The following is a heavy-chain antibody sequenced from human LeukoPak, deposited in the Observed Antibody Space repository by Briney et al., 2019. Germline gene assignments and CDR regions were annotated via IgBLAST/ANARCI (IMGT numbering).Heavy chain of an antibody. Sequence: GVSLRLSCAASGFTFSSYVMSWVRQALGKGLEWVSTISGSGGSTYYADSVKGRFTISRDNPKNTLSLQMNSLRAEDTAVYYCAKGSAYADFWGQGTLVTVSS. J-gene: IGHJ4*02. CDR2: ISGSGGST. CDR3: AKGSAYADF. V-gene: IGHV3-23*01. D-gene: IGHD3-3*01. CDR1: GFTFSSYV.